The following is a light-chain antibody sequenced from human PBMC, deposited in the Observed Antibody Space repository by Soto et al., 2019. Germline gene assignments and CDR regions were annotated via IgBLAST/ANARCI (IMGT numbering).Light chain of an antibody. V-gene: IGLV2-23*01. Sequence: QSALTQPPSVSGSPGQSITISCTGTSSDVGSYNLVSWYQQHPGKAPKLMIYDGSKRPSGVPNRFSGSKSGNTASLTISGLQAEDEADYYCCSYAGSSTLVFGGGTKLTVL. J-gene: IGLJ2*01. CDR2: DGS. CDR3: CSYAGSSTLV. CDR1: SSDVGSYNL.